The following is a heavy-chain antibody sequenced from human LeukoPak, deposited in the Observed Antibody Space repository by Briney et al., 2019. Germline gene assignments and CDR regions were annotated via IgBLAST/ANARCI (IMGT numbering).Heavy chain of an antibody. CDR1: GFTFSSYA. Sequence: PGGSLRLSRAASGFTFSSYAINWVRQAPGKGLEWVSVISGSGGSTYYADSVQGRFTISRDNSKNTLYLQMNSLRAEDTAVYYCAKALRYHGMDVWGQGTTVTVSS. CDR2: ISGSGGST. CDR3: AKALRYHGMDV. J-gene: IGHJ6*02. V-gene: IGHV3-23*01.